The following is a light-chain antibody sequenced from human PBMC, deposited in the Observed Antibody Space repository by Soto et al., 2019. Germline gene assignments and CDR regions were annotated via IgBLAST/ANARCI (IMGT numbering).Light chain of an antibody. V-gene: IGKV3-20*01. CDR1: QSVTSNY. J-gene: IGKJ4*01. Sequence: EIVLTQSTGTLSLSPGDRATLSCRASQSVTSNYLAWYQQKPGQAPRLLLYGAYRRAIGIPDRFSGSGSGTDFTLTISRLDPEDFAVYYCQQYDTAPPLTFGGGTKVEIK. CDR3: QQYDTAPPLT. CDR2: GAY.